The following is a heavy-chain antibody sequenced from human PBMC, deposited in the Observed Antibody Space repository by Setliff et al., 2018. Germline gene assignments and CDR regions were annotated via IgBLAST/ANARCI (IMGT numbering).Heavy chain of an antibody. J-gene: IGHJ6*02. Sequence: SETLSLTCAVYGGSFSGYYWSWIRQPPGKGLEWIGEINHSGSTNYNPSLKSRVTISVDTFKNQFSLKLSSVTAADTAVYYCASEVLQFLEWTQEPYGMDVGGQGTTVTVSS. D-gene: IGHD3-3*01. CDR1: GGSFSGYY. V-gene: IGHV4-34*01. CDR3: ASEVLQFLEWTQEPYGMDV. CDR2: INHSGST.